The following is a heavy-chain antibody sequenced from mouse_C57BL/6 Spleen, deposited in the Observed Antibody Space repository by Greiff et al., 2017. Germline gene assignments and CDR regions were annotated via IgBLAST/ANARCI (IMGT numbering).Heavy chain of an antibody. J-gene: IGHJ3*01. D-gene: IGHD1-1*01. V-gene: IGHV1-39*01. CDR3: ATQGFITTEGFAY. Sequence: EVQLQESGPELVKPGASVKISCKASGYSFTDYNMNWVKQSNGKSLEWIGVINPNYGTTSYNQKFKGKATLTVDQSSSTAYMQLNSLTSEDSAVYYCATQGFITTEGFAYWGQGTLVTVSA. CDR1: GYSFTDYN. CDR2: INPNYGTT.